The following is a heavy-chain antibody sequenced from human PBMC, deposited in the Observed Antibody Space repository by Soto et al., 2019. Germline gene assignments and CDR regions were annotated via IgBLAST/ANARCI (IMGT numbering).Heavy chain of an antibody. CDR1: GYTFTGYY. J-gene: IGHJ3*02. D-gene: IGHD6-6*01. V-gene: IGHV1-2*04. CDR3: ARGCSIAARRDDAFDI. CDR2: INPNSGGT. Sequence: ASVKVSCKASGYTFTGYYMHWVRQAPGQGLEWMGWINPNSGGTNYAQKFQGWVTMTRDTSISTAYMELSRLRSDDTAVYYCARGCSIAARRDDAFDIWGQGTMVTVSS.